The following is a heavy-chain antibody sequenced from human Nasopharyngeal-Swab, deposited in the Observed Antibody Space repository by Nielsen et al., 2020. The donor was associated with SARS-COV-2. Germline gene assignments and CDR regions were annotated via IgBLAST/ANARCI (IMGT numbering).Heavy chain of an antibody. V-gene: IGHV4-39*01. CDR3: ARRPNCSSTSCSYYYYYMDV. CDR2: IYYSGST. Sequence: WIRQPPGKGLEWIGSIYYSGSTYYNPSLKSRVTISVDTSKNQFSLKLSSVTAADTAVYYCARRPNCSSTSCSYYYYYMDVWGKGTTVNRLL. D-gene: IGHD2-2*01. J-gene: IGHJ6*03.